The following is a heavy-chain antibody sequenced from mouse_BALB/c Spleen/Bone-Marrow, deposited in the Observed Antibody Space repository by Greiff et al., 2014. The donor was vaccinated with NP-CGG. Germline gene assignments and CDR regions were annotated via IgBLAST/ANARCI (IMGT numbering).Heavy chain of an antibody. D-gene: IGHD1-2*01. CDR2: IDPANGNT. CDR1: GFTINDSY. J-gene: IGHJ4*01. V-gene: IGHV14-3*02. Sequence: EVQLQQSGAELVKPGASVKLSCTASGFTINDSYMHWVKQRPEQGLEWIGRIDPANGNTKYDPKFQGKATITADTSSNTAYLQLISLTSEDSAVYYDAQGYGGGMDYWGQGTSLTVSS. CDR3: AQGYGGGMDY.